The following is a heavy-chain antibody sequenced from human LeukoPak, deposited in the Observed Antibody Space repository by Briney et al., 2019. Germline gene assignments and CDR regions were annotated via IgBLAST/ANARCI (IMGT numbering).Heavy chain of an antibody. Sequence: SETLSLTCTVSGGSISSSSYYWGWIRQPPGKGLEWIGSIYYSGSTYYNPSLKSRVTISVDTSKNQFSLKLSSVTAADTAVYYCAIVMVFVVVITPPFDYWGQGTLVTVSS. CDR1: GGSISSSSYY. CDR2: IYYSGST. CDR3: AIVMVFVVVITPPFDY. V-gene: IGHV4-39*01. J-gene: IGHJ4*02. D-gene: IGHD3-3*01.